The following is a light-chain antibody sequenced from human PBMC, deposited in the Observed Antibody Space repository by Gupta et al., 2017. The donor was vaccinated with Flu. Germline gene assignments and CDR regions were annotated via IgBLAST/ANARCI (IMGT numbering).Light chain of an antibody. CDR2: DAS. CDR3: QKRSNWPPYT. J-gene: IGKJ2*01. Sequence: EIVLTQSPATLSLSPGERATLLCRASQSVSTYLAWYQHKPGQAPRLLIYDASNRATGIPARFSGSGSGTDFTLTISSLEPEDFAVYYCQKRSNWPPYTFGQGTRLEI. CDR1: QSVSTY. V-gene: IGKV3-11*01.